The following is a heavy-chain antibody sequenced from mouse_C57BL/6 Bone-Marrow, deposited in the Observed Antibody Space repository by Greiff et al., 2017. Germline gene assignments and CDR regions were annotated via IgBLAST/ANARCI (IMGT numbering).Heavy chain of an antibody. CDR2: IRSKSNNYAT. CDR3: VRQESGYYGSSPWFAY. J-gene: IGHJ3*01. Sequence: EVQRVESGGGLVQPKGSLKLSCAASGFSFNTYAMNWVRQAPGTGLEWVARIRSKSNNYATYYADSVKDRFTISRDDSESMLYLQMNNLKTEDTARYYCVRQESGYYGSSPWFAYWGQGTLVTVSA. CDR1: GFSFNTYA. V-gene: IGHV10-1*01. D-gene: IGHD1-1*01.